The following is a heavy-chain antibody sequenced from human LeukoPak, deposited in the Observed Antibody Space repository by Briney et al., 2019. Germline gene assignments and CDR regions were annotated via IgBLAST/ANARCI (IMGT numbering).Heavy chain of an antibody. J-gene: IGHJ4*02. CDR1: GFTFSSYA. Sequence: GGSLRLSCAASGFTFSSYAMSWVRQAPGKGLEWVSAVSVSGGSKYYADSVKGRFTISRDNSKNTLYLQMNSLRAEDTAVYYCAKGISGWRNYFDYWGQGTLVTVSS. V-gene: IGHV3-23*01. D-gene: IGHD6-19*01. CDR2: VSVSGGSK. CDR3: AKGISGWRNYFDY.